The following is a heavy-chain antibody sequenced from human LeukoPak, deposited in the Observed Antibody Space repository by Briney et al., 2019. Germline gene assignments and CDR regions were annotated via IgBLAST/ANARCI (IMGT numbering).Heavy chain of an antibody. D-gene: IGHD4-17*01. CDR3: AKDPNGDYIGTFDI. Sequence: GGSLRLPCAASGFTFSSYGMHWVRQAPGKGLEWVSSITGSGGRTQYADSVQGRFTISRDNSKNTLYLQMNSLRAEDTAVYYCAKDPNGDYIGTFDIWGQGTMVTVSS. J-gene: IGHJ3*02. V-gene: IGHV3-23*01. CDR1: GFTFSSYG. CDR2: ITGSGGRT.